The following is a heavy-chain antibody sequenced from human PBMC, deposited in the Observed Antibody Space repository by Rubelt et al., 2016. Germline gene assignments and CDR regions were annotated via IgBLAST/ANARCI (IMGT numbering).Heavy chain of an antibody. CDR3: AKDSAYDSSGYLDY. CDR2: ISWDGGST. D-gene: IGHD3-22*01. Sequence: RLSCAASGFTFDDYAMHWVRQAPGKGLEWVSLISWDGGSTYYADSVKGRFTISRDNSKNSLYLQTNSLRAEDTALYYCAKDSAYDSSGYLDYWGQGTLVTVSS. V-gene: IGHV3-43D*03. J-gene: IGHJ4*02. CDR1: GFTFDDYA.